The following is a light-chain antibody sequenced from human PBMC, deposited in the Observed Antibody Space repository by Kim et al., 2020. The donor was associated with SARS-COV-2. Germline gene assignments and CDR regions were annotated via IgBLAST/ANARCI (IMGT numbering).Light chain of an antibody. CDR3: QQRESWPLT. Sequence: EIVLTQSPATLSLSPGERATLSCRASRNVTTNLAWYHQKPGQPPRLLTYDASNRATGIPARFSGSGSGTEFTLTISSLEPEDFAVYYCQQRESWPLTFGGGTKVDIK. V-gene: IGKV3-11*01. CDR2: DAS. CDR1: RNVTTN. J-gene: IGKJ4*01.